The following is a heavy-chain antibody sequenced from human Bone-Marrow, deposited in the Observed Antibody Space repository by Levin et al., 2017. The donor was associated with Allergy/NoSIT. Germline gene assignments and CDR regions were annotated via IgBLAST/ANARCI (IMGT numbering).Heavy chain of an antibody. CDR2: VNQDGSGK. J-gene: IGHJ4*02. CDR3: ARAAYSSGWYRFDY. D-gene: IGHD6-19*01. CDR1: GFTLSSYW. V-gene: IGHV3-7*04. Sequence: ASVKVSCAASGFTLSSYWMSWVRQAPGKGLEWVANVNQDGSGKYYVDSVKGRFTISRDNAENSLYLQMNSLRAEDTAVYFCARAAYSSGWYRFDYWGQGTLVTVSS.